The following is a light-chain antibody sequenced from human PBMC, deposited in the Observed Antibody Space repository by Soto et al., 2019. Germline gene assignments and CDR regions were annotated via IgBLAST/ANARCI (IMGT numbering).Light chain of an antibody. CDR2: DVS. CDR1: SSDVGGYNY. CDR3: CSYAGSYTFV. Sequence: QSALTQPRSVSGSPGQSVTISCTGTSSDVGGYNYVSWYQQHPGKAPKLMIYDVSKQPSGVPDRFSGSKSGNTASLTISGRQAEDEADYYCCSYAGSYTFVFGTGTKLTVL. J-gene: IGLJ1*01. V-gene: IGLV2-11*01.